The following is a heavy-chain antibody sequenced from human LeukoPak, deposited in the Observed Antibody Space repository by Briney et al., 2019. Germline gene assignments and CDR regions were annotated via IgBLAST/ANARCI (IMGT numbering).Heavy chain of an antibody. CDR1: GGSFSGYY. CDR3: ARSTGNSHPTGEY. CDR2: INHSGST. D-gene: IGHD1-1*01. V-gene: IGHV4-34*01. J-gene: IGHJ4*02. Sequence: PSETLSLTCAVYGGSFSGYYWSWIRQPPGKGLEWIGEINHSGSTNYNPSLKSRVTISVDTSKNQFSLKLSSVTAADTAVYYCARSTGNSHPTGEYWGQGTLVTVPS.